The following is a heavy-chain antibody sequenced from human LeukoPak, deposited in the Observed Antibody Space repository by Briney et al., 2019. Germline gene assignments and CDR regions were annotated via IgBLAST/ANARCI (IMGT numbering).Heavy chain of an antibody. Sequence: SETLSLTCTVSGVSISSYYWSWIRQPPGKGLEWIWYIYYSGSTNYNPSPKSRVTISVDTAKKPFSLKLSSATAADTAVYCCAIVGIAVAGNYYYMDVWGKGTTVTVSS. D-gene: IGHD6-19*01. V-gene: IGHV4-59*01. CDR1: GVSISSYY. J-gene: IGHJ6*03. CDR3: AIVGIAVAGNYYYMDV. CDR2: IYYSGST.